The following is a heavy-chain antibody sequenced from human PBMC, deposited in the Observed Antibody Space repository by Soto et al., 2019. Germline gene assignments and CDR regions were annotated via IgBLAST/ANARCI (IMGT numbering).Heavy chain of an antibody. CDR3: ARHSSGVPGYYYGTDV. D-gene: IGHD3-22*01. Sequence: VQLVQSGAEVKKPGSSVKVSCKASGGTFSSYAISWVRQAPGQGLEWMGGIIPIFDTADYAQKFQGRVTITAYESTNTAYMELSSLRSEDTAAYFCARHSSGVPGYYYGTDVSGQGTTVTVSS. CDR2: IIPIFDTA. CDR1: GGTFSSYA. J-gene: IGHJ6*02. V-gene: IGHV1-69*12.